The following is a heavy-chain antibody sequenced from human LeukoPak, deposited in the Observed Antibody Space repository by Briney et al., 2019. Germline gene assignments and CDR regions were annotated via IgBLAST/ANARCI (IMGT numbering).Heavy chain of an antibody. J-gene: IGHJ4*02. CDR1: GGTFSSYA. CDR2: VIPIFGTA. V-gene: IGHV1-69*05. D-gene: IGHD3-10*01. Sequence: SVKVSCKASGGTFSSYAISWVRQAPGQGLEWMGGVIPIFGTANYAQKFQGRVTITTDESTSTAYMELSSLRSEDTAVYYCARATMVRGVIMKYFDYWGQGTLVTVSS. CDR3: ARATMVRGVIMKYFDY.